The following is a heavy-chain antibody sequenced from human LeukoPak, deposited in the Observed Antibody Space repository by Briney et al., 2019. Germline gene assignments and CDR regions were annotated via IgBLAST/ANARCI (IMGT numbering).Heavy chain of an antibody. CDR1: GGSISRSNW. CDR2: IYHSGST. J-gene: IGHJ4*02. CDR3: ARHSSNWGPYYFDY. V-gene: IGHV4-4*02. Sequence: PSETLSLTCIVSGGSISRSNWWTWVRQPPGKGLEWIAEIYHSGSTNYNPSLKSRVTISVDKSNNQFSVNLSSVTAADTAVYYCARHSSNWGPYYFDYWGQGTLVTVSS. D-gene: IGHD7-27*01.